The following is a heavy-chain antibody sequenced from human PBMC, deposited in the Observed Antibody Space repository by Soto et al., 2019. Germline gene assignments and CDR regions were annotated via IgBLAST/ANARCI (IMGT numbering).Heavy chain of an antibody. J-gene: IGHJ4*02. Sequence: GGSLRLSCAASGFTSSGSAMHWVRQASGKGLEWVGRIRSKANSYATAYAASVKGRFTISRDDSKNTAYLQMNSLKTEDTAVYYCTRQSRYDFPYWGQGTMVTVSS. CDR3: TRQSRYDFPY. V-gene: IGHV3-73*01. CDR1: GFTSSGSA. D-gene: IGHD3-3*01. CDR2: IRSKANSYAT.